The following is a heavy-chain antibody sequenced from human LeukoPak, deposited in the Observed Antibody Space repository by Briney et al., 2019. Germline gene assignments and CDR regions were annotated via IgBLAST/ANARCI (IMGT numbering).Heavy chain of an antibody. Sequence: PSETLSLTCTVPGGSISSGSYYWSWVRQPAGKGLEWIGRIYTSGSTNYNPSLKSRVTISVDTSKNQFSLKLSSVTAADTAVYYCARVQTGYDFWSGPPDWGQGTLVTVSS. J-gene: IGHJ4*02. CDR2: IYTSGST. CDR1: GGSISSGSYY. D-gene: IGHD3-3*01. CDR3: ARVQTGYDFWSGPPD. V-gene: IGHV4-61*02.